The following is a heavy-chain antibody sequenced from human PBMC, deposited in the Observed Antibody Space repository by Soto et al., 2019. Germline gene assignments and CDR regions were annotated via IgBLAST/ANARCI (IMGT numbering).Heavy chain of an antibody. D-gene: IGHD3-3*01. CDR1: GYTFTSYG. Sequence: ASVKVSCKASGYTFTSYGISWVRQAPGQGLEWMGWISAYNGNTNYAQKLQGRVTMTTDTSTSTAYMELRSLRSDDTAVYYCARDYFVDGLRFLEWARRYYFDYWGQGTLVTVSS. V-gene: IGHV1-18*01. CDR3: ARDYFVDGLRFLEWARRYYFDY. J-gene: IGHJ4*02. CDR2: ISAYNGNT.